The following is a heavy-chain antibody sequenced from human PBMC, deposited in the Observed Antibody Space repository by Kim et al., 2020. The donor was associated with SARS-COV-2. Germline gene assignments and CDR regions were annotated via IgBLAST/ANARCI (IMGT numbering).Heavy chain of an antibody. V-gene: IGHV4-34*01. CDR2: INHSGST. J-gene: IGHJ4*02. CDR1: GGSFSGYY. CDR3: ARGGRGYLDYFDY. D-gene: IGHD3-22*01. Sequence: SETLSLTCAVYGGSFSGYYWSWIRQPPGKGLEWIGEINHSGSTNYNPSLKSRVTISVDTSKNQFSLKLSSVTAADTAVYYCARGGRGYLDYFDYWGQGTLVTVSS.